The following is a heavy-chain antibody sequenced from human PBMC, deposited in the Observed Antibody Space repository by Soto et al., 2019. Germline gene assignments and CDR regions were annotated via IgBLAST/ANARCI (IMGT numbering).Heavy chain of an antibody. CDR2: IYYSGST. V-gene: IGHV4-61*01. CDR1: GGSVSSGSYY. D-gene: IGHD3-10*01. CDR3: ASMYITMVRGPYAFDI. J-gene: IGHJ3*02. Sequence: SETLSLTCTVSGGSVSSGSYYWSWIRQPPGKGLEWIGYIYYSGSTNYNPSLKSRVTISVDTSKNQFSLKLSSVTAADTAVYYCASMYITMVRGPYAFDIWGQGTMVTVSS.